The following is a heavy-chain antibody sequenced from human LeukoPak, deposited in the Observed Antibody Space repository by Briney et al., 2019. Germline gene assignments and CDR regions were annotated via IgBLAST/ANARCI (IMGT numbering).Heavy chain of an antibody. J-gene: IGHJ4*02. Sequence: SETLSLTCTVSAGSISSDSYYWGWIRQPPGKGLEWIGTIYYSGNTYYNPSLKSRLTISVDTSKNQFSLKLSSVTAADTAVYYCAGGVTLFDYWDQGTLVTVPS. CDR2: IYYSGNT. CDR3: AGGVTLFDY. D-gene: IGHD1-14*01. V-gene: IGHV4-39*07. CDR1: AGSISSDSYY.